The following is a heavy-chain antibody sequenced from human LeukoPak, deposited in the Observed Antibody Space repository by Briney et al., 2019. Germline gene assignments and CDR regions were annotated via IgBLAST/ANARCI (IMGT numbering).Heavy chain of an antibody. CDR2: VYYSGST. J-gene: IGHJ4*02. D-gene: IGHD3-22*01. V-gene: IGHV4-39*01. CDR3: ARGLRIRGRKYYYDSSGRTFDY. Sequence: PSETLSLTCTVSGGSISSSSYYWGWIRQPPGKGLEWIGTVYYSGSTYYNPSLKSRVTISVDTSKDQFSLKLSSVTAADTAVYYCARGLRIRGRKYYYDSSGRTFDYWGQGTLVTVSS. CDR1: GGSISSSSYY.